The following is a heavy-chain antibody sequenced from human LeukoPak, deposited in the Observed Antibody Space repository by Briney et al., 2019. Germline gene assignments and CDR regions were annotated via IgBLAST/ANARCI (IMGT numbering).Heavy chain of an antibody. J-gene: IGHJ4*02. Sequence: GRSLKLSCAASGFTFDDYAMHWVRQAPGKGLEWVSGIGWNNGSIGYADSVKGRFTISRDNAKNSLFLQMNSLRTDDTAFYYCAKGGSIVAENFDYWGQGTLVTVSS. CDR3: AKGGSIVAENFDY. CDR1: GFTFDDYA. V-gene: IGHV3-9*01. CDR2: IGWNNGSI. D-gene: IGHD1-26*01.